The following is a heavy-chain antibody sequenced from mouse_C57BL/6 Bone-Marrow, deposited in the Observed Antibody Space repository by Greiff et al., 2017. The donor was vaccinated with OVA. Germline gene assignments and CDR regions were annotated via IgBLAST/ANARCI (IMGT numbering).Heavy chain of an antibody. Sequence: QVQLKESGPGLVAPSQSLSITCTVSGFSLTSYGVHWVRQPPGKGLEWLVVIWSDGSTTYYSAPKSRLSISKDNSKSQVFLKMNSLQTDDTAMYYCARHNYGSSYGYFDVWGTGTTVTVSS. V-gene: IGHV2-6-1*01. CDR1: GFSLTSYG. D-gene: IGHD1-1*01. CDR3: ARHNYGSSYGYFDV. J-gene: IGHJ1*03. CDR2: IWSDGST.